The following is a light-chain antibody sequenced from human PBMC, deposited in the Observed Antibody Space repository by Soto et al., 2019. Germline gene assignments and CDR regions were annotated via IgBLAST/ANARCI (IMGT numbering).Light chain of an antibody. J-gene: IGKJ4*01. Sequence: EVVLTQSPGTLSLSPGERATLSCRASQSINTYLAWYQQKPAQAPRLLIYDASNRAAGIPDRFSGSGSGTDFTLTIISLEPEDFAVYFCQQRSKWPPLTFGGGTKVEIK. CDR2: DAS. V-gene: IGKV3-11*01. CDR1: QSINTY. CDR3: QQRSKWPPLT.